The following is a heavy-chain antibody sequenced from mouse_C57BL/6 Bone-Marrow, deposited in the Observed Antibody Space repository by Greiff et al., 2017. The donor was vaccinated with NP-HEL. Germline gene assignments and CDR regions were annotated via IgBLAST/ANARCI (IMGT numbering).Heavy chain of an antibody. CDR2: INPGSGGT. Sequence: VHLVESGAELVRPGTSVKVSCKASGYAFTNYLIEWVKQRPGQGLEWIGVINPGSGGTNYNGKFKGKATLTADKSSSTAYMQLSSLTSEDSAVYFCARGGPDWYFDVWGTGTTVTVSS. V-gene: IGHV1-54*01. CDR3: ARGGPDWYFDV. CDR1: GYAFTNYL. J-gene: IGHJ1*03.